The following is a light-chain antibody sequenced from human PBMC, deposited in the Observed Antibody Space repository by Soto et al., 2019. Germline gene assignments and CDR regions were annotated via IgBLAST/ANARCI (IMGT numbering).Light chain of an antibody. CDR1: SSNIGGGYD. Sequence: QSVLTQPPSVSGAPGQRVTISCTGSSSNIGGGYDVQWYQQRPGTAPKLLIFGNTNRPSGVPDRFSGSKSGTSASLAITGLQAEDEGDYYCQSYDSTLSARDVFGTGTKVTVL. CDR2: GNT. V-gene: IGLV1-40*01. CDR3: QSYDSTLSARDV. J-gene: IGLJ1*01.